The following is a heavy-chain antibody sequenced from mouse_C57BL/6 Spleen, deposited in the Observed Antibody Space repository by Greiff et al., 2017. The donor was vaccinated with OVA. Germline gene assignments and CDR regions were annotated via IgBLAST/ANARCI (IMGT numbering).Heavy chain of an antibody. CDR3: VTGKAWFAY. D-gene: IGHD4-1*01. CDR1: GFSFNTYA. CDR2: IRSKSNNYAT. Sequence: EVQGVESGGGLVQPKGSLKLSCAASGFSFNTYAMNWVRQAPGKGLEWVARIRSKSNNYATYYADSVKDRFTISRDDSESMLYLQMNNLKTEDTAMYYCVTGKAWFAYWGQGTLVTVSA. J-gene: IGHJ3*01. V-gene: IGHV10-1*01.